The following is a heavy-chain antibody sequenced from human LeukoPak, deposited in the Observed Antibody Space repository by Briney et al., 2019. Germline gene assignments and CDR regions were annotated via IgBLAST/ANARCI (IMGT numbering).Heavy chain of an antibody. J-gene: IGHJ4*02. Sequence: ASVKVSCKASGYTFTSYGISWVRQAPGQGLEWMGWISAYNGNTNYAQKLQGRVTMTTDTSTSTAYMELRSLRSDDTAVYYCARDTYCSSTSCYAPTDYWGQGTLVTVSS. V-gene: IGHV1-18*01. CDR2: ISAYNGNT. CDR3: ARDTYCSSTSCYAPTDY. D-gene: IGHD2-2*01. CDR1: GYTFTSYG.